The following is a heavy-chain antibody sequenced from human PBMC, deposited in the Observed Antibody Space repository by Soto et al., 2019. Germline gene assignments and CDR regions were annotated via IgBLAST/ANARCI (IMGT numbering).Heavy chain of an antibody. J-gene: IGHJ6*03. CDR2: IYYSGST. Sequence: LSLTCTVSGGSISSSSYYWGWIRQPPGKGLEWIGSIYYSGSTYYNPSLKSRVTISVDTSKNQFSLKLSSVTAADTAVYYCTGFGENYYYYYMDVWGKGTTVTVSS. CDR1: GGSISSSSYY. V-gene: IGHV4-39*01. CDR3: TGFGENYYYYYMDV. D-gene: IGHD3-10*01.